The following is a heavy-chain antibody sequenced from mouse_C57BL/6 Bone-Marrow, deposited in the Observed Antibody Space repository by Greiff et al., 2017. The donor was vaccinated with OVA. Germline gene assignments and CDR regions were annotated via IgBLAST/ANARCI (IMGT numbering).Heavy chain of an antibody. CDR2: IHPNSGST. D-gene: IGHD1-1*01. J-gene: IGHJ4*01. Sequence: VQLQQSGAELVKPGASVKLSCKASGYTFTSYWMHWVKQRPGQGLEWIGMIHPNSGSTNYNEKFKSKATLTVDKSSSTAYMQLSSLTSEDSAVYYCARCYYYGSSLYAMDYWGQGTSVTVSS. CDR3: ARCYYYGSSLYAMDY. CDR1: GYTFTSYW. V-gene: IGHV1-64*01.